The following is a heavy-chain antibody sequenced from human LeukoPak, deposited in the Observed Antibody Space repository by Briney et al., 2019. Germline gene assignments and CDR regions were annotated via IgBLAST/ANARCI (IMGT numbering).Heavy chain of an antibody. CDR3: ARGQLYCSGGSCYSIRGDNWFDP. J-gene: IGHJ5*02. D-gene: IGHD2-15*01. Sequence: ASVKVSCKASRGTFSSYAISWVRQAPGQGLEWMGWMNPNSGNTGYAQKFQGRVTMTRNTSISTAYMELSSLRSEDTAVYYCARGQLYCSGGSCYSIRGDNWFDPWGQGTLVTVSS. CDR1: RGTFSSYA. CDR2: MNPNSGNT. V-gene: IGHV1-8*02.